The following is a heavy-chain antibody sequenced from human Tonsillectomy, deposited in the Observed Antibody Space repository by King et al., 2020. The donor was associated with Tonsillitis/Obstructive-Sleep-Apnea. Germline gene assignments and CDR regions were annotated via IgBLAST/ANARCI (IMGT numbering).Heavy chain of an antibody. CDR1: GGSFSGYY. D-gene: IGHD3-16*02. CDR2: INHSGST. CDR3: ARARSSGDYIWGSYRLLDY. V-gene: IGHV4-34*01. Sequence: VQLQQWGAGLLNPSETLSLTCAVYGGSFSGYYWNWIRQPPGKGLEWIGEINHSGSTNYNPSLKVRVAISVDTSKNQFSLKLSSVTAADTAVYYCARARSSGDYIWGSYRLLDYWGQGTLVTVSS. J-gene: IGHJ4*02.